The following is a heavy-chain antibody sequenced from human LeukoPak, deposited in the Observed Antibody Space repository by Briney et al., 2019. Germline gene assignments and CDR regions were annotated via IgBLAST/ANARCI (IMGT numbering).Heavy chain of an antibody. CDR2: INHSGST. V-gene: IGHV4-34*01. Sequence: SETLSLTCAVYGGSFSGYYWSWIRQPPGKGLEWIGEINHSGSTNYNPSLKSRVTISVDTSKYQFSLKLSSVTAADSAVYYCASSGQKKFDYWGQGTLVTVSS. CDR1: GGSFSGYY. D-gene: IGHD2-15*01. J-gene: IGHJ4*02. CDR3: ASSGQKKFDY.